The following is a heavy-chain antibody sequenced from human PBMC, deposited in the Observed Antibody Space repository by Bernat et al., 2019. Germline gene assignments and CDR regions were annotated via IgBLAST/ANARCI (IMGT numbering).Heavy chain of an antibody. CDR2: IYPGDSDT. Sequence: EVQLVQSGAEVKKPGESLKISCKGSGYSFSTHWIAWVRQMPGKGLECLGIIYPGDSDTKYSPSFQGQVTSSAGKSINTAYLQLSVLKASDTAMYYCARHACGGDCYSDYWGQGTLVTVSS. CDR3: ARHACGGDCYSDY. J-gene: IGHJ4*02. D-gene: IGHD2-21*02. CDR1: GYSFSTHW. V-gene: IGHV5-51*01.